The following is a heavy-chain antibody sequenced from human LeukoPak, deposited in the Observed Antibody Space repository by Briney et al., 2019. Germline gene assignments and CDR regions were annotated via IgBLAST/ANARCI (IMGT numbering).Heavy chain of an antibody. CDR1: GYTFTSYD. D-gene: IGHD2-2*01. J-gene: IGHJ4*02. V-gene: IGHV1-8*01. CDR2: MNPNSGNT. CDR3: ASLTLGYCSSTSCYSSDY. Sequence: ASVKVSCKASGYTFTSYDINWVRQATGQGLEWMGWMNPNSGNTGYAQKFQGRVTMTRNTSISTAYMELSSLRSEDTAVYYCASLTLGYCSSTSCYSSDYWGQGTLVTVSS.